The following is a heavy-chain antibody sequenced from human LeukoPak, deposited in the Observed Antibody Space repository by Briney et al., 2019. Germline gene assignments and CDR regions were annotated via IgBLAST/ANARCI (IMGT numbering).Heavy chain of an antibody. CDR3: ASPGAVAGHY. D-gene: IGHD6-19*01. CDR1: GXTFXXYA. J-gene: IGHJ4*02. CDR2: ISGSGGST. V-gene: IGHV3-23*01. Sequence: SXXXSCXAXGXTFXXYAMSWVRQAPGKGLEWVSAISGSGGSTYYADSVKGRFTISRDNSKNTLYLQMNSLRAEDTAVYYCASPGAVAGHYWGQGTLVTVSS.